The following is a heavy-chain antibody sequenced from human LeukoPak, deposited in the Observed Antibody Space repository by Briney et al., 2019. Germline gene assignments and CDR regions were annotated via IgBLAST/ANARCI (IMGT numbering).Heavy chain of an antibody. CDR2: IYSSGST. V-gene: IGHV4-61*02. CDR1: GGSISSGSYY. Sequence: SSETLSLTCTVSGGSISSGSYYWSWIRQPAGKGLEWIGRIYSSGSTNYNPSLKSRVTISVDTSKNQFSLRLSSVTAADTAVYYCARDPLGYSSSWYDSRPWGQGTLVTVSS. J-gene: IGHJ5*02. D-gene: IGHD6-13*01. CDR3: ARDPLGYSSSWYDSRP.